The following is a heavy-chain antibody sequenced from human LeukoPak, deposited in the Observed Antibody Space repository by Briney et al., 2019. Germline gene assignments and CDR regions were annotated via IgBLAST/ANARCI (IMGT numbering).Heavy chain of an antibody. D-gene: IGHD5-18*01. CDR2: IKSKTDGGTT. CDR1: GFTFSNAW. V-gene: IGHV3-15*01. CDR3: TTVPTRGRRIQDIYPVSPKHNTNFDY. J-gene: IGHJ4*02. Sequence: GGSLRLSCAASGFTFSNAWMSWVRQAPGKGLEWVGRIKSKTDGGTTDYAAPVKGRFTISRDDSKNTLYLQMNSLKTEDTAVYYCTTVPTRGRRIQDIYPVSPKHNTNFDYWGQGTLVTVPS.